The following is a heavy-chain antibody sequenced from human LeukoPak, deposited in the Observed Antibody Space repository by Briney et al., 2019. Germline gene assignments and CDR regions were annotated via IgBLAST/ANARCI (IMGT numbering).Heavy chain of an antibody. D-gene: IGHD2-15*01. CDR1: GFTFSSYA. Sequence: GGSLRLSCAASGFTFSSYAMHWVRQAPGKGLEWVAVISYDGSNKYYADSVKGRFIISRDNSKNTLYLQMNSLRAEDTAVYYCARDGFYCSGGSCTAGVCMDVWGKGTTVTVSS. CDR3: ARDGFYCSGGSCTAGVCMDV. CDR2: ISYDGSNK. J-gene: IGHJ6*03. V-gene: IGHV3-30*04.